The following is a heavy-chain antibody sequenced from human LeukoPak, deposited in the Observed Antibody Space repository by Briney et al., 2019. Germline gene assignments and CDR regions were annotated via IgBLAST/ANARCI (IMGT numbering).Heavy chain of an antibody. Sequence: GGSLRLSCAASGFTVSSSYMYWVRQAPGKGLEWVFLFYRGEITYYAESVRGRFTISRDISKNTLYLLMNSLIPEDTAVYYCAREVVSIPSYFESWGQGTRVTVSS. CDR2: FYRGEIT. CDR1: GFTVSSSY. V-gene: IGHV3-53*01. CDR3: AREVVSIPSYFES. J-gene: IGHJ4*02. D-gene: IGHD2-15*01.